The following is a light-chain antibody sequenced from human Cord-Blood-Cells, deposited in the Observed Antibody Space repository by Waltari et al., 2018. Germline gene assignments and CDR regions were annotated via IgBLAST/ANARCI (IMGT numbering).Light chain of an antibody. J-gene: IGLJ3*02. CDR3: CSYAGSSTWV. V-gene: IGLV2-23*01. CDR1: SSDVGSYNL. Sequence: QSALTQPASVSGSPGQSITISCTGTSSDVGSYNLVSWYQQHPGKAPRLMIYEGSKRPSGVSHRVSGSESGNTASLTISGLQAEDEADYYCCSYAGSSTWVFGGGTKLTVL. CDR2: EGS.